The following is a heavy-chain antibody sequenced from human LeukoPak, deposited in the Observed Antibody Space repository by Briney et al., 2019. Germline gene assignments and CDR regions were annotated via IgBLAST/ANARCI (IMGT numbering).Heavy chain of an antibody. Sequence: SETLSLTCTVSGGSISSSSYHWGWIRQPPGKGLEWIGSIYYSGSTYYNPSLKSRVTISVDTSKNQFSLKLSSVTAADTAVYYCARVEMATINYWGQGTLVTVSS. CDR2: IYYSGST. D-gene: IGHD5-24*01. CDR1: GGSISSSSYH. CDR3: ARVEMATINY. J-gene: IGHJ4*02. V-gene: IGHV4-39*01.